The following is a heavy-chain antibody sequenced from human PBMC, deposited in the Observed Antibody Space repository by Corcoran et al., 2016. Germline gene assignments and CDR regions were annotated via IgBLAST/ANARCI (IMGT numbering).Heavy chain of an antibody. D-gene: IGHD3-3*01. CDR3: TTDVPGSLRFLEWSLALQDYYYGMDV. CDR1: GFTFSNAW. J-gene: IGHJ6*02. Sequence: EVQLVESGGGLVKPGGSLRLSCAASGFTFSNAWMNWVRQAPGKGLEWVGRIKSKTDGGTTDYAAPVKGRFTISRDDSKNTLYLQMNSLKTEDTAVYYCTTDVPGSLRFLEWSLALQDYYYGMDVWGQGTTVTVSS. V-gene: IGHV3-15*07. CDR2: IKSKTDGGTT.